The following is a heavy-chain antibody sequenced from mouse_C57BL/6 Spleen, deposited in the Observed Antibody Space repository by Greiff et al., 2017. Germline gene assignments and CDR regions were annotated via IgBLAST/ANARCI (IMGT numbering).Heavy chain of an antibody. D-gene: IGHD1-1*01. CDR2: IYPGSGST. V-gene: IGHV1-55*01. J-gene: IGHJ1*03. CDR3: ARDEGSSSWGYWYFDV. CDR1: GYTFSSYW. Sequence: QVQLQQPGAELVKPGASVKMSCKASGYTFSSYWITWVKQRPGQGLEWIGDIYPGSGSTNYNEKFKSKATLTVDTSSSTAYMQLSSLTSEDSAVYYCARDEGSSSWGYWYFDVWGTGTTVTVSS.